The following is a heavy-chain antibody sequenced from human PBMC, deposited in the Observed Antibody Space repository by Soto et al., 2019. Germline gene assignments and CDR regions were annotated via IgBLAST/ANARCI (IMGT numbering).Heavy chain of an antibody. J-gene: IGHJ4*02. V-gene: IGHV3-30*18. Sequence: QVRLEESGGGVVQPGGSLRLSCAASGFTFSDYGMDWVRQAPGKGLEWVALISYDGRNKHYADHVKGRFSISRDNSRNTLFLQLNKVRAEDTAVYYCAKDHSKEHYYLDHWGRGALVAVSS. CDR3: AKDHSKEHYYLDH. CDR2: ISYDGRNK. CDR1: GFTFSDYG. D-gene: IGHD1-26*01.